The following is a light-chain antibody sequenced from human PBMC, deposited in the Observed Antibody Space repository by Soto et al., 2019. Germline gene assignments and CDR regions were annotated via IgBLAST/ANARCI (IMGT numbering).Light chain of an antibody. CDR1: SGHSSYA. J-gene: IGLJ2*01. CDR2: LNNDGSH. V-gene: IGLV4-69*01. CDR3: QTWGTGIVV. Sequence: QLVLTQSPSASASLGASVTLTCTLSSGHSSYAIACHQQQPEKGPRYLMKLNNDGSHSTGDGNPDCFSGSSSGAERYLTISSLQAEDEADYYCQTWGTGIVVFGGGTKLTVL.